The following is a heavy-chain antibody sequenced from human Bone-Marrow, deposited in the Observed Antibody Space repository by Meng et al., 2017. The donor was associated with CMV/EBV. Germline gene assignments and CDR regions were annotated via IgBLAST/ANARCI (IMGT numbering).Heavy chain of an antibody. CDR3: ARERMGSYYYYGMDV. D-gene: IGHD2-15*01. Sequence: ASVKVSCKASGYTFTGYYMHWVRQAPGQGLEWMGIINPSGGSTSYAQKFQGRVTMTRDTSTSTVYMELSSLRSEDTAVYYCARERMGSYYYYGMDVWGQGTTVTVSS. CDR1: GYTFTGYY. J-gene: IGHJ6*02. CDR2: INPSGGST. V-gene: IGHV1-46*01.